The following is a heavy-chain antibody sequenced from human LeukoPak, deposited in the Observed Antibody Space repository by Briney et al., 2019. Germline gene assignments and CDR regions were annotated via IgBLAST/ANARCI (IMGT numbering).Heavy chain of an antibody. V-gene: IGHV4-59*01. CDR3: ARDLYGYCSSTSCYGGSFDI. CDR2: IDYSGST. D-gene: IGHD2-2*01. J-gene: IGHJ3*02. CDR1: GVSISPYY. Sequence: SETLSLTCVVSGVSISPYYWSWIRQSPGKGLEWIGYIDYSGSTNYNPSLKSRVTISVDTSKNQFSLKLSSVTAADTAMYYCARDLYGYCSSTSCYGGSFDIWGQGTMVTVSS.